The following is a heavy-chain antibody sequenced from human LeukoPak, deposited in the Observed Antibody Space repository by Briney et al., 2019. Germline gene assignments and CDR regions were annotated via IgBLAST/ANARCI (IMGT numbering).Heavy chain of an antibody. D-gene: IGHD3-22*01. CDR2: IYYDGST. CDR1: DDPISSYY. V-gene: IGHV4-59*12. CDR3: ARESSMIVVVTGFDY. Sequence: PSETLSLTCTVSDDPISSYYWSWIRQPPGKGLEWVGSIYYDGSTNYNPSLKSRVTISVDTSKNQFSLKLSSVTAADTAVYYCARESSMIVVVTGFDYWGQGTLVTVSS. J-gene: IGHJ4*02.